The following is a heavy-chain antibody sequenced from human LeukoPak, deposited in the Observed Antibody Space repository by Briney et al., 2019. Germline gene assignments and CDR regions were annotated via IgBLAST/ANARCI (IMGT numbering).Heavy chain of an antibody. CDR3: ARGGAWYYFDY. Sequence: PGGSLRLSCAASGFTFSSYRVIWVRQAPGKGLEWVSSISSSSSYIYYADSVKGRFTISRDNAKNSLYLQMNSLRAEDTAVYYCARGGAWYYFDYWGQGTLVTVSS. D-gene: IGHD2-8*02. CDR1: GFTFSSYR. V-gene: IGHV3-21*01. J-gene: IGHJ4*02. CDR2: ISSSSSYI.